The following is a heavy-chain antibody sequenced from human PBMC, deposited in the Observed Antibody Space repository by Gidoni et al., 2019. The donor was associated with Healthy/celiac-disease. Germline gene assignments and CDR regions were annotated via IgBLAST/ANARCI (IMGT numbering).Heavy chain of an antibody. J-gene: IGHJ6*03. D-gene: IGHD1-1*01. CDR1: GYSFTSYW. CDR3: ARIHERYATKGYYYYMDV. V-gene: IGHV5-51*01. CDR2: IYPGDSDT. Sequence: EVQLVQSGAEVKKPGESLKISCKGSGYSFTSYWIGWVRQMPGKGLEWMGIIYPGDSDTRYSPSFQGQVTISADKSISTAYLQWSSLKASDTAMYYCARIHERYATKGYYYYMDVWGKGTTVTVSS.